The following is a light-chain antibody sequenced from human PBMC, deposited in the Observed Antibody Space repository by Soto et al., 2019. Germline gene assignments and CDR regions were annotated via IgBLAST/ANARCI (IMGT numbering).Light chain of an antibody. Sequence: IVMSQSPDSLAVSLGERATINCKSSQSVLHRSPNNNYLAWYQQKLGQPPKLLFYWASTRQSGVPGRFSGSGSETYFTLTISSLQAEDVAVYYGQQYYNTPYTCGQGTKLEIK. CDR3: QQYYNTPYT. V-gene: IGKV4-1*01. CDR1: QSVLHRSPNNNY. CDR2: WAS. J-gene: IGKJ2*01.